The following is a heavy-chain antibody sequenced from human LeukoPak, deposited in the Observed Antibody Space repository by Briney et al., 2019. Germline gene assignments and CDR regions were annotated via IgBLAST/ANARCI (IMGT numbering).Heavy chain of an antibody. CDR1: GYTFTGYY. J-gene: IGHJ4*02. V-gene: IGHV1-2*02. CDR3: ARDLSSSWYGYYFDY. D-gene: IGHD6-13*01. Sequence: ASVKVSCKASGYTFTGYYMHWVRQAPGQGLEWMGWINPNSGGTNYAQKFQGRVTMTRDTSISTAYMELSRLRSDGTAVYYCARDLSSSWYGYYFDYWGQGTLVTVSS. CDR2: INPNSGGT.